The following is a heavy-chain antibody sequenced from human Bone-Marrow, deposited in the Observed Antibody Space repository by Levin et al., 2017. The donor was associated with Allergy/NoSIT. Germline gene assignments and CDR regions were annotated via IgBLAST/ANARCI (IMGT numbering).Heavy chain of an antibody. CDR1: GGPVSSGNYY. CDR3: ARPTRYDWNYGDAFDV. D-gene: IGHD1-7*01. J-gene: IGHJ3*01. V-gene: IGHV4-61*01. CDR2: IHYSGST. Sequence: SCTVFGGPVSSGNYYLSWIRQPPGKELEWIGYIHYSGSTNYNPALKTRVTISMDPSKTQFSLRLNAVTAADTAMYYCARPTRYDWNYGDAFDVWGQGTMVTVSS.